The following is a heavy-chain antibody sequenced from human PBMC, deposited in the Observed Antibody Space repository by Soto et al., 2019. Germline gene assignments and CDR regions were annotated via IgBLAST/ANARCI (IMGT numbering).Heavy chain of an antibody. V-gene: IGHV4-34*08. CDR2: INHSGST. J-gene: IGHJ4*02. D-gene: IGHD3-16*01. CDR1: GGTFSVYY. CDR3: AVGGRTGYYFDY. Sequence: SETLSLTCAVYGGTFSVYYWSWIRQPPGKGLEWIGEINHSGSTNYNPSLKSRVTISVDTSKNQFSLKLSSVTAADTAVYYCAVGGRTGYYFDYSGQGTLVTVSS.